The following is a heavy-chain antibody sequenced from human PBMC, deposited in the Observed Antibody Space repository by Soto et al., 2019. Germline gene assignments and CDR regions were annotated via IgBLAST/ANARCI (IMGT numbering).Heavy chain of an antibody. D-gene: IGHD3-3*01. Sequence: SETLSLTCTVSGGSMSSYYWTWIRQPAGKGLEWIGRVYTSGGTRYNPSLKSRVTISVDTSKNQFSLRLISVTDADTAVYYCARGQRFSDWFDPWGQGTLVTVSS. CDR1: GGSMSSYY. CDR3: ARGQRFSDWFDP. CDR2: VYTSGGT. V-gene: IGHV4-4*07. J-gene: IGHJ5*02.